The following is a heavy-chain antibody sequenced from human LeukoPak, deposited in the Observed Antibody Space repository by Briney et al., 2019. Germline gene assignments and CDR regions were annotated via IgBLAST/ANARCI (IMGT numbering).Heavy chain of an antibody. CDR1: GFTFSSYW. V-gene: IGHV3-7*04. Sequence: GGSLRLSCAASGFTFSSYWMNWVRQAPGKGLEWVANIRQDGSEKYYADSVKGRFTISRDNAKNSLYLQMNSLRAEDTAVYYCARGTIAAAGYYYFDYWGQGTQVTVSS. J-gene: IGHJ4*02. D-gene: IGHD6-13*01. CDR3: ARGTIAAAGYYYFDY. CDR2: IRQDGSEK.